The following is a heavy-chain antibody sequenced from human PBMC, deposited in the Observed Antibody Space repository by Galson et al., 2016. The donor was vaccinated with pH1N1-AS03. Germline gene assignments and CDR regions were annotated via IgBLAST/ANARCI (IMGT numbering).Heavy chain of an antibody. J-gene: IGHJ5*02. CDR2: IHHDGSNK. V-gene: IGHV3-30*02. CDR1: GFTFSSYG. CDR3: AQDRVNGIDATTRWFAP. Sequence: SLRLSCAASGFTFSSYGMHWVRQAPGKGLEWVTFIHHDGSNKYYADSVKGRFTISRDNSNNTLFLQMNSLRPEDTAVYYCAQDRVNGIDATTRWFAPWGQGTLVTVSS. D-gene: IGHD1-7*01.